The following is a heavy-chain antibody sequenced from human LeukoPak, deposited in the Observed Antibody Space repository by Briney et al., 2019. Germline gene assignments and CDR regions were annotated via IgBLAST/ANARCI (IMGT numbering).Heavy chain of an antibody. Sequence: PGGSLRLSSAASGFTVSSNYMSWVRQAPGKGLEWVSVIYSGGSTYYADSVKGRFTISRDNSKNTLYLQMNSLRAEDTAVYYCARDNGDLDYWGQGTLVTVSS. CDR1: GFTVSSNY. V-gene: IGHV3-53*01. D-gene: IGHD2-8*01. CDR2: IYSGGST. J-gene: IGHJ4*02. CDR3: ARDNGDLDY.